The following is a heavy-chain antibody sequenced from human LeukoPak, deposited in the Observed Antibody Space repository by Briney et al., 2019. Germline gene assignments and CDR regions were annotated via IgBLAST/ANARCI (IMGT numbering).Heavy chain of an antibody. D-gene: IGHD1-26*01. CDR1: GYTFTSYG. V-gene: IGHV1-18*01. J-gene: IGHJ4*02. CDR3: ARDLDSIVGATTDHPHFDY. CDR2: ISAYNGNT. Sequence: PGASVKVSCKASGYTFTSYGISWVRQAPGQGLEWMGWISAYNGNTNYAQKLQGRVTMTTDTSTSTAYMELRSLRSDDTAVYYCARDLDSIVGATTDHPHFDYWGQGTLVTVSS.